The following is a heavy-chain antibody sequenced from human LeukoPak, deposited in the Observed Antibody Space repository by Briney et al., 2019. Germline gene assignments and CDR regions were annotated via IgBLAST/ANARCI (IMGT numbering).Heavy chain of an antibody. CDR3: ARDRLFAPTYGGKQRWLQLGAIDY. J-gene: IGHJ4*02. V-gene: IGHV3-21*01. D-gene: IGHD5-24*01. Sequence: GGSLRLSCAASGFTFSTYSMNWVHQAPGKGLEWVSSISSNSRHIYYADSMRGRFTISRDNSKNTLYLQMNSLRAEDTAVYYCARDRLFAPTYGGKQRWLQLGAIDYWGQGTLVTVSS. CDR1: GFTFSTYS. CDR2: ISSNSRHI.